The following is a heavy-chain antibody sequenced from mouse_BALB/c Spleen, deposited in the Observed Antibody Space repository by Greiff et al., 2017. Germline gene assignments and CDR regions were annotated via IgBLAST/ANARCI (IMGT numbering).Heavy chain of an antibody. V-gene: IGHV1-15*01. CDR3: TMITTQFAY. J-gene: IGHJ3*01. CDR1: GYTFTDYE. D-gene: IGHD2-4*01. Sequence: VKLMESGAELVRPGASVTLSCKASGYTFTDYEMHWVKQTPVHGLEWIGAIDPETGGTAYNQKFKGKATLTADKSSSTAYMELRSLTSEDSAVYYCTMITTQFAYWGQGTLVTVSA. CDR2: IDPETGGT.